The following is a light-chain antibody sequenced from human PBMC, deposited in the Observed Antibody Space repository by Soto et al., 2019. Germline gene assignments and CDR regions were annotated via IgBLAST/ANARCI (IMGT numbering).Light chain of an antibody. J-gene: IGLJ1*01. CDR1: SSNIGAGYD. CDR2: GNS. Sequence: QSVLTQPPSVSGAPGQRVTISCTGSSSNIGAGYDVHWYQQLPGTAPKLIIYGNSNRPSGVPDRFSGSKSGTSASLAITGLQAEDEADYYCQSYDSSLSVFGTGTKVTVL. CDR3: QSYDSSLSV. V-gene: IGLV1-40*01.